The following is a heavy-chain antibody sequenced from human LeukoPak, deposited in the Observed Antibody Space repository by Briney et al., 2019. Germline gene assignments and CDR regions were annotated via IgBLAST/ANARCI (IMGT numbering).Heavy chain of an antibody. V-gene: IGHV4-39*01. Sequence: SQSLSPTCTVSARSISSTSYYWGWIRQPPWKGLEWIGSIDYRGTTYSTPFRNGSVSIAVDTSKNQFSLKPSSVPAADTAVYYCARSDIAMVIAYWGQGTLVTVSS. CDR1: ARSISSTSYY. D-gene: IGHD5-18*01. CDR3: ARSDIAMVIAY. CDR2: IDYRGTT. J-gene: IGHJ4*02.